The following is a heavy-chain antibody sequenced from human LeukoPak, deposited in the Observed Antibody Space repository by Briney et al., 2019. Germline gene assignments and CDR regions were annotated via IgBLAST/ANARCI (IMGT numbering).Heavy chain of an antibody. Sequence: GGSLRLSCAASGFTFSSYEMNWVRQAPGKGLEWVSYISSSGSTIYYADSVKGRFTISRDNAKNSLYLQMNSLRAEDTAVYYCARDLIAAAGTNWFDPWGQGTLVTVSS. J-gene: IGHJ5*02. CDR1: GFTFSSYE. V-gene: IGHV3-48*03. CDR2: ISSSGSTI. CDR3: ARDLIAAAGTNWFDP. D-gene: IGHD6-13*01.